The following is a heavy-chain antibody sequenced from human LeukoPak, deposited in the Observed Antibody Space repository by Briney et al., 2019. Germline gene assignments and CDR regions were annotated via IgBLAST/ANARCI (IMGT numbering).Heavy chain of an antibody. Sequence: SETLSLTCTVSGGSISSYYWSWIRQPPGKGLEWIGYIYTSGSTNYNPSLKSRVTISVDTSENQFSLKLSSVTAADTAVYYCARRAYSSSSYWFDPWGQGTLVTVSS. J-gene: IGHJ5*02. CDR2: IYTSGST. V-gene: IGHV4-4*09. CDR3: ARRAYSSSSYWFDP. D-gene: IGHD6-6*01. CDR1: GGSISSYY.